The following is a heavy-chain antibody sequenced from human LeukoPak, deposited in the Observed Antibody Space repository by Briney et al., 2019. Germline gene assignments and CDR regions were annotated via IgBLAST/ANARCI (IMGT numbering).Heavy chain of an antibody. D-gene: IGHD6-25*01. J-gene: IGHJ4*02. CDR3: ATGGGYRFAY. Sequence: ASVKVSCKASGYSITNYAILWVRQAPGQGLEWMGWINTNTEKSTYAPGFTGRYVFSLDSSVNTAYLQISSLEAEGTALYYCATGGGYRFAYWGQGTLVTVSS. V-gene: IGHV7-4-1*02. CDR2: INTNTEKS. CDR1: GYSITNYA.